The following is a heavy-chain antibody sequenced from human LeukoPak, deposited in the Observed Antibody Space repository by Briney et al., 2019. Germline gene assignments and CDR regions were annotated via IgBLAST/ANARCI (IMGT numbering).Heavy chain of an antibody. CDR2: IKQDGSEK. D-gene: IGHD3-22*01. CDR1: GFTFSSYW. J-gene: IGHJ5*02. V-gene: IGHV3-7*01. CDR3: ARDLGYYYDSSSGPTWFDP. Sequence: GGSLRLSCAASGFTFSSYWMSWVCQAPGKGLEWVANIKQDGSEKYYVDSVKGRFTISRDNAKNSLYLQMNSLRAEDTAVYYCARDLGYYYDSSSGPTWFDPWGQGTLVTVSS.